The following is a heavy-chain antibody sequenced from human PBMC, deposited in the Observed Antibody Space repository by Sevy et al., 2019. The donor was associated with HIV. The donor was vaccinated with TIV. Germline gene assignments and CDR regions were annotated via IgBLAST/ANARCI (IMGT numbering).Heavy chain of an antibody. CDR1: GFTFCSYA. J-gene: IGHJ4*02. V-gene: IGHV3-64D*06. Sequence: QLGGSLRLSCSASGFTFCSYAMHWVRQAPGKGLEYVSAISSNGGSTYYADSVKGRFTISRDNSKNTLYLQMSSLRAEDTAVYYCVKTLVGASVDYWGQGTLVTVSS. CDR3: VKTLVGASVDY. D-gene: IGHD1-26*01. CDR2: ISSNGGST.